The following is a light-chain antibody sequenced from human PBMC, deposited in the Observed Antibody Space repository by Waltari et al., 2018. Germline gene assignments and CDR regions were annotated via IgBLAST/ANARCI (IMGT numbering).Light chain of an antibody. J-gene: IGKJ1*01. Sequence: IQLTQSPSSLSASVGDRVTITCRASQGISSYLAWYQQKPGKAPKLLIYAASTLQSGVPSRFRGSGSGTDFTLTNNGLQPEDFATYYCQQLNSYPPWTFGQGTKVEIK. CDR2: AAS. CDR1: QGISSY. CDR3: QQLNSYPPWT. V-gene: IGKV1-9*01.